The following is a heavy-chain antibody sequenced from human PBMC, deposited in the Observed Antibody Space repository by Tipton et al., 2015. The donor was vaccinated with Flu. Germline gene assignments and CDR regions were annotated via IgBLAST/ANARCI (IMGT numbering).Heavy chain of an antibody. CDR2: VSRTGST. J-gene: IGHJ6*02. CDR3: VRDQGFGDGLTYDYYGMDV. D-gene: IGHD3-10*01. Sequence: TLSLTCAVSGDSISSDFYWAWIRQFPGKGLEWIGTVSRTGSTIYNPSLKSRVTISIDTSKNQFSLKLTSVTAADTAVYYCVRDQGFGDGLTYDYYGMDVWGQGP. CDR1: GDSISSDFY. V-gene: IGHV4-38-2*02.